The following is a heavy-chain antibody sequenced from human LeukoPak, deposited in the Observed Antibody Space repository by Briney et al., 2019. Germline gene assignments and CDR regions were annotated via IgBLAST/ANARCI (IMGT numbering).Heavy chain of an antibody. Sequence: PGGSLRLSCAVSGFAFGSEAMSWVRQSPARGLEWVASISPGGGTTYYADYVKGRFTISRDNAKNSLYLQMNSLRAEDTAVYYCARWGEESGSGSYQWGQGTLVTVSS. V-gene: IGHV3-23*01. D-gene: IGHD3-10*01. CDR1: GFAFGSEA. CDR3: ARWGEESGSGSYQ. CDR2: ISPGGGTT. J-gene: IGHJ4*02.